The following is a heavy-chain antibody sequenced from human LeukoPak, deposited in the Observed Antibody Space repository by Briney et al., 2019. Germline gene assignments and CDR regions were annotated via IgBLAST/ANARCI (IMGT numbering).Heavy chain of an antibody. CDR1: GYTFSGSA. CDR2: IRSKANSYAT. CDR3: TTDRSTN. V-gene: IGHV3-73*01. Sequence: PGGSLRLSWAASGYTFSGSAMHWVRQASGKGLEWVGRIRSKANSYATAYAASVKGRFTISRDDPKNTAYLQMNSLKTEDKAVFYCTTDRSTNWGQGTLVTVSS. J-gene: IGHJ4*02.